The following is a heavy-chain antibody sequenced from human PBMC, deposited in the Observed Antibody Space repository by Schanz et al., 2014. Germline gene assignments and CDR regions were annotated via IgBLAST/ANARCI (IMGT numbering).Heavy chain of an antibody. D-gene: IGHD3-3*01. CDR2: ITAYNGDT. J-gene: IGHJ4*02. V-gene: IGHV1-18*01. Sequence: VQSVHSGTEVQKLGASVKVSCQTSGYTFTSHGISWVRQAPGQGLEWMGWITAYNGDTNYALKLQGRVTMTTDTSTSTAYMELRSLRSDDTAVYYCARGFDFWDRWGQGTLVIVSS. CDR3: ARGFDFWDR. CDR1: GYTFTSHG.